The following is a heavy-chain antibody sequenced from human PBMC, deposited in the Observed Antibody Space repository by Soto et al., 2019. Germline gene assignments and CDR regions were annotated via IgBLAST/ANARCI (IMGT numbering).Heavy chain of an antibody. Sequence: SETVSLTYTVYGGSFSGYYSSWIRQPPGKGLEWIGEINHSGSTNYNPSLKSRVTISVDTSKNQFSLKLSSVTAADTAVYSCARELPLAVAGNIDYWSQGTLVTVSS. CDR3: ARELPLAVAGNIDY. J-gene: IGHJ4*02. CDR1: GGSFSGYY. V-gene: IGHV4-34*01. D-gene: IGHD6-19*01. CDR2: INHSGST.